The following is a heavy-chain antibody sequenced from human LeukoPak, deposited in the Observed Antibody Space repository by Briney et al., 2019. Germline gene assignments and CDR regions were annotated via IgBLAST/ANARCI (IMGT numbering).Heavy chain of an antibody. CDR2: INHSGST. CDR1: GGSFSGYY. CDR3: ARTSSSSPGGGYYFDY. D-gene: IGHD2-2*01. J-gene: IGHJ4*02. Sequence: SETLSLTCAVYGGSFSGYYWSWIRQPPGKGLEWIGEINHSGSTNYNPSLKSRVTISVDTSKNQFSLKLSSVTAADTAVYYCARTSSSSPGGGYYFDYWGQGTLVTVSS. V-gene: IGHV4-34*01.